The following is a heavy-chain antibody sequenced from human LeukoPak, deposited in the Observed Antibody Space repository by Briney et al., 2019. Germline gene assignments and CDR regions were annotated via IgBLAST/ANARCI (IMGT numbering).Heavy chain of an antibody. Sequence: GGSLRLSCAASGLTVSSNYMSWVRQAPGKGLEWVSAIYSGGSTFYTDSVKGRFTISRDNSKNTVYLQMNSLRAEDTAVYYCARDTPGSYVFDYWGQGTLVTVSS. CDR3: ARDTPGSYVFDY. V-gene: IGHV3-53*01. CDR2: IYSGGST. D-gene: IGHD1-26*01. J-gene: IGHJ4*02. CDR1: GLTVSSNY.